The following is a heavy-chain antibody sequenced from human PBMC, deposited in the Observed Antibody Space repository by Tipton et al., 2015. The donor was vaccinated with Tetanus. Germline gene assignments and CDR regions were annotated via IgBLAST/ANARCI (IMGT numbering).Heavy chain of an antibody. Sequence: SLRLSCAASGFDFRSDWMTWVRQAPGKGLEWVANIKQDGNEKYHVDSVKGRFTISRDNGKNSLFLEMNSLRVDDTAVYYCVSGSALDYWGQGTLVIVSS. CDR3: VSGSALDY. V-gene: IGHV3-7*01. D-gene: IGHD6-25*01. J-gene: IGHJ4*02. CDR1: GFDFRSDW. CDR2: IKQDGNEK.